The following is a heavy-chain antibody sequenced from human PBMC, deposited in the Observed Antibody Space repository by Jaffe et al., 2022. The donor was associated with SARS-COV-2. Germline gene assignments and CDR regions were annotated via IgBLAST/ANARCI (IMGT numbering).Heavy chain of an antibody. CDR2: IYTSGST. D-gene: IGHD3-3*01. V-gene: IGHV4-61*02. CDR3: ARAPYYDFWSGRFDY. J-gene: IGHJ4*02. Sequence: QVQLQESGPGLVKPSQTLSLTCTVSGGSISSGSYYWSWIRQPAGKGLEWIGRIYTSGSTNYNPSLKSRVTISVDTSKNQFSLKLSSVTAADTAVYYCARAPYYDFWSGRFDYWGQGTLVTVSS. CDR1: GGSISSGSYY.